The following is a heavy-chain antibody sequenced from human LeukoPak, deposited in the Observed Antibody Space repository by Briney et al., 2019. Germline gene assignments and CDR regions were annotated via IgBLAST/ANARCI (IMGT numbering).Heavy chain of an antibody. J-gene: IGHJ4*02. CDR1: GFTFSSYG. D-gene: IGHD2-15*01. CDR3: TKNVPGRAIDY. V-gene: IGHV3-33*06. Sequence: GGSLRLSCAASGFTFSSYGMHWVRQAPGKGLEWVAVIWYDGSNKYYADSVKGRFTISRDNSKNTLSLQMSSLRAEDTATYYCTKNVPGRAIDYWGQGTLVTVSS. CDR2: IWYDGSNK.